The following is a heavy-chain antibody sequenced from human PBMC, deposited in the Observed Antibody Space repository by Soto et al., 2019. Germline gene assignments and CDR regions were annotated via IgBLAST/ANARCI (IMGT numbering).Heavy chain of an antibody. CDR2: IDPSDSYT. CDR3: ARPNEYYYGSGPRNMQLEHYYYGMDV. J-gene: IGHJ6*02. V-gene: IGHV5-10-1*01. CDR1: GYSFTSYW. D-gene: IGHD3-10*01. Sequence: PGESLKISCKGSGYSFTSYWISWVRQMPGKGLEWMGRIDPSDSYTNYSPSFQGHVTISADKSISTAYLQWSSLKASDTAMYYCARPNEYYYGSGPRNMQLEHYYYGMDVWGQGTTVTVCS.